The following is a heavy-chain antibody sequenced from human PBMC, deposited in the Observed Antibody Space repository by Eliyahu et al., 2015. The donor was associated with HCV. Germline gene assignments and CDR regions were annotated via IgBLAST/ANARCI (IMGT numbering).Heavy chain of an antibody. V-gene: IGHV4-34*01. CDR2: INHSXNS. J-gene: IGHJ4*02. Sequence: QVQLQQWGAGLLKPSETLSLXCAVYGGSFSGYYWNWXRXPPGKELEXIGEINHSXNSKQKPSLKSRVTILVDXSKNQFSLSLSSVTAADTAVYYCARGRVAGPLRYWGQGTLVTVSS. D-gene: IGHD2-15*01. CDR3: ARGRVAGPLRY. CDR1: GGSFSGYY.